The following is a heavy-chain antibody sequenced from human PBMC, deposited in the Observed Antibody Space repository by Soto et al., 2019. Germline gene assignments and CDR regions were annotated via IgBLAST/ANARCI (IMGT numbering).Heavy chain of an antibody. Sequence: QVQLVQSGAEVRKPGASVKVSCKASGYTFSDYYIHWVRQAPGQGLEWMGWINPNSGGTKYAPKLQGGVTMTRDTPITTAYMELSRLRSGDTAVYYCAREPATAKPEGVDFWGQGTLVTVSS. CDR2: INPNSGGT. CDR3: AREPATAKPEGVDF. CDR1: GYTFSDYY. V-gene: IGHV1-2*02. D-gene: IGHD1-1*01. J-gene: IGHJ4*02.